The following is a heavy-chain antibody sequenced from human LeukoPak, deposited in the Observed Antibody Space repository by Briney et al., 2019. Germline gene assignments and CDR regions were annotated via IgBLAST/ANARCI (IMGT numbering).Heavy chain of an antibody. D-gene: IGHD4-17*01. V-gene: IGHV4-4*07. J-gene: IGHJ4*02. CDR3: ARDPAVDDYGDYYFDY. CDR2: IYTSGST. CDR1: GGSISSYY. Sequence: PSETQSLTCTVSGGSISSYYWSWIRQPAGKGLEWIGRIYTSGSTNYNPSLKSRVTMSVDTSKNQFSLKLSSVTAADTAVYYCARDPAVDDYGDYYFDYWGQGTLVTVSS.